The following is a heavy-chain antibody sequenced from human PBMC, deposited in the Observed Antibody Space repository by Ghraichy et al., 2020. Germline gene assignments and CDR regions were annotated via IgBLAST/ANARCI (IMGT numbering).Heavy chain of an antibody. J-gene: IGHJ6*02. V-gene: IGHV4-4*07. CDR2: IYTSGST. CDR1: GGSISSYY. CDR3: ARLAYCGGDCLDIYYYYGMDV. D-gene: IGHD2-21*02. Sequence: SETLSLTCTVSGGSISSYYWSWIRQPAGKGLEWIGRIYTSGSTNYNPSLKSRVTMSVDTSKNQFSLKLSSVTAADTAVYYCARLAYCGGDCLDIYYYYGMDVWGQGTTVTVSS.